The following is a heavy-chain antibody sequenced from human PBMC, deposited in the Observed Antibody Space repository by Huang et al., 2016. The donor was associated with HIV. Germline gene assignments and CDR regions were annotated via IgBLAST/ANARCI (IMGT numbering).Heavy chain of an antibody. Sequence: QVLLHESGPGLVKPSQTLSLPCTVAGVSIGTGGYYWTWIRQPPGKGLPLVGCIHYNGATYYNPTRKTRRAISLDTSNNEFSRAVASVTAADTAVDYCARARSVLRGGITHPLDSWGQGVLVTV. CDR3: ARARSVLRGGITHPLDS. V-gene: IGHV4-30-4*08. J-gene: IGHJ4*02. CDR1: GVSIGTGGYY. D-gene: IGHD3-10*01. CDR2: IHYNGAT.